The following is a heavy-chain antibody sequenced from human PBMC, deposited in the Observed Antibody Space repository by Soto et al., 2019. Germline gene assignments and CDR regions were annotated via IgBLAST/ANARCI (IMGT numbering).Heavy chain of an antibody. CDR1: GGSISSGDYY. CDR3: ARVDDYDILTGYYPFDP. J-gene: IGHJ5*02. D-gene: IGHD3-9*01. V-gene: IGHV4-30-4*01. Sequence: PSETLSLTCTVSGGSISSGDYYWSWIRQPPGKGLEWIGYIYYSGSTYYNPSLKSRVTISVDTSKNQFSLKLSSVTAADTAMYYCARVDDYDILTGYYPFDPWGQGTLVTVSS. CDR2: IYYSGST.